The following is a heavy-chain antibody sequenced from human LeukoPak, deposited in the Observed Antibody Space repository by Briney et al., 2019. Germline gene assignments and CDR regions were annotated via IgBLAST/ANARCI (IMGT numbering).Heavy chain of an antibody. CDR3: AREEGVRSSWYPMGFDP. J-gene: IGHJ5*02. Sequence: PSETLSLTCTVSGGSISSYYWSWIRQPPGKGLEWIGYIYYSGSTNYNPSLKSRVTISVDTSKNHFSLQLNSVTPEDTAVYYCAREEGVRSSWYPMGFDPWGQGTLVTVSS. CDR2: IYYSGST. V-gene: IGHV4-59*12. D-gene: IGHD6-13*01. CDR1: GGSISSYY.